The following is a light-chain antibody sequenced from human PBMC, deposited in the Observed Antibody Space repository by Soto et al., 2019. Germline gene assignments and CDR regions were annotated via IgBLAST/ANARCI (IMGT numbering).Light chain of an antibody. CDR3: QQYNNWPLT. CDR2: HAI. V-gene: IGKV3-15*01. CDR1: ESVSNN. Sequence: EIVMTQSPATLSVSPGERVTLSCRASESVSNNVAWYQQKPGQAPRLLIYHAITRATGIPARFSGSGSGTELTLTISSLQSEDFAIYYCQQYNNWPLTFGGGTKVET. J-gene: IGKJ4*01.